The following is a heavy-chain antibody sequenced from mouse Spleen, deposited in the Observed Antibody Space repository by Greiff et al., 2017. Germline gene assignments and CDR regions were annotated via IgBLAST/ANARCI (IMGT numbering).Heavy chain of an antibody. V-gene: IGHV2-9*02. CDR2: IWAGGST. CDR3: ARDRDLITSFDY. J-gene: IGHJ2*01. Sequence: VHLVESGPGLVAPSQSLSITCTVSGFSLTSYGVHWVRQPPGKGLEWLGVIWAGGSTNYNSALMSRLSISKDNSKSQVFLKMNSLQTDDTAMYYCARDRDLITSFDYWGQGTTLTVSS. D-gene: IGHD2-4*01. CDR1: GFSLTSYG.